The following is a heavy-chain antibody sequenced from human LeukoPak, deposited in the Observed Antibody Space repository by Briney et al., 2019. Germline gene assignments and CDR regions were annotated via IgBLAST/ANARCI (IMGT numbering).Heavy chain of an antibody. J-gene: IGHJ6*03. Sequence: SETLSLTCAVYGGSFSGYYWSWIRQPPGKGLEWIGEINHSGSTNYNPSLKSRVTISVDTSKNQFSLKLSSVTAADTAVYYCASIPRLVGATKVGGQSSNPRYYYYYYYMDVWGKGTTVTVSS. CDR1: GGSFSGYY. D-gene: IGHD1-26*01. CDR3: ASIPRLVGATKVGGQSSNPRYYYYYYYMDV. V-gene: IGHV4-34*01. CDR2: INHSGST.